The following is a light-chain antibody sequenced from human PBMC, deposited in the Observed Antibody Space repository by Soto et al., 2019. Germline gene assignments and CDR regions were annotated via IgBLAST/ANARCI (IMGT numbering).Light chain of an antibody. Sequence: EIVLTQSPATLSLSPGERATLSCRASQSVSSYSAWYKQKPGQAPRLLIYDASNRATGIPARFSGSGSGTDFTLTISSLEPEDFAVYYCQQRSNWPPTFGQGTKLEIK. CDR2: DAS. CDR1: QSVSSY. V-gene: IGKV3-11*01. CDR3: QQRSNWPPT. J-gene: IGKJ2*01.